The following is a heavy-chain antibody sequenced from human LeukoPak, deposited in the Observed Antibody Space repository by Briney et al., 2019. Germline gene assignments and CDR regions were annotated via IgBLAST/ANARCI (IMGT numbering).Heavy chain of an antibody. V-gene: IGHV4-4*07. D-gene: IGHD2-2*01. CDR2: IYTSGST. CDR1: GGSISSYY. Sequence: SETLSLTCTVSGGSISSYYWSWIRQPAGKGLEWIGRIYTSGSTNYNPSLKSRVTMSVDTSKNQFSLKLSSVTAADTAVYYCARVSCSSTGCYYNWFDPWGQGTLVTVSS. CDR3: ARVSCSSTGCYYNWFDP. J-gene: IGHJ5*02.